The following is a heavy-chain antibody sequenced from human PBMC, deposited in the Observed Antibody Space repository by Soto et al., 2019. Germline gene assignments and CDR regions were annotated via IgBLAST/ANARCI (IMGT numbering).Heavy chain of an antibody. D-gene: IGHD4-17*01. Sequence: GESLKISCKGSGYSFIIYWIGWVRQMPGKGLEWMGIIYPRDSDARYNPSFQGQVTISADKSISTVYLQWSSLKASDTAMYYCARTTVTDKFMDVWGQGTTVTVSS. CDR1: GYSFIIYW. J-gene: IGHJ6*02. CDR3: ARTTVTDKFMDV. V-gene: IGHV5-51*01. CDR2: IYPRDSDA.